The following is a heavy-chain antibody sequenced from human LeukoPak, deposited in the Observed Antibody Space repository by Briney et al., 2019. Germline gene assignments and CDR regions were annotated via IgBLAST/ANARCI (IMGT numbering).Heavy chain of an antibody. CDR2: VYYSGST. CDR3: ARIKSSGWYYDY. J-gene: IGHJ4*02. CDR1: GGSVYSGTYY. Sequence: SETLSLTCIVSGGSVYSGTYYWSWVRQPPGKGLEWIGYVYYSGSTNYNPSLESRVTISLDTSKNQFSLRLSSVTAADTAVYYCARIKSSGWYYDYWGQGTQVTVSS. V-gene: IGHV4-61*01. D-gene: IGHD6-19*01.